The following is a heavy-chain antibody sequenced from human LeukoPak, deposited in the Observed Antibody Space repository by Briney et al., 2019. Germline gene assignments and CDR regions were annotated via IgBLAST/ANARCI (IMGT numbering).Heavy chain of an antibody. CDR2: INHSGST. D-gene: IGHD2-2*01. Sequence: SETLSLTCAVYGGSFSGYYWSWLRQPPGKGLEWIGEINHSGSTNYNPSLKSRVTISVDTSKNQFSLKLSSVTAADTAVYYCARGRRRLLGYCSSTSCPLDAFDIWGQGTMVTVSS. CDR3: ARGRRRLLGYCSSTSCPLDAFDI. V-gene: IGHV4-34*01. J-gene: IGHJ3*02. CDR1: GGSFSGYY.